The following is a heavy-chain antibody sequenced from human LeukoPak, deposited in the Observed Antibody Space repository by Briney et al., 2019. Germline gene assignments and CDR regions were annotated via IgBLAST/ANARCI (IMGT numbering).Heavy chain of an antibody. CDR1: GYTFTSYG. CDR3: ARAHSYGVDWPWGKRYYFDY. Sequence: ASVKVSCKASGYTFTSYGISWVRQAPGQGLEWMGGIIPIFGTANYAQKFQGRVTITADESTSTAYMELSSLRSEDTAVYYCARAHSYGVDWPWGKRYYFDYWGQGTLVTVSS. D-gene: IGHD5-18*01. J-gene: IGHJ4*02. CDR2: IIPIFGTA. V-gene: IGHV1-69*13.